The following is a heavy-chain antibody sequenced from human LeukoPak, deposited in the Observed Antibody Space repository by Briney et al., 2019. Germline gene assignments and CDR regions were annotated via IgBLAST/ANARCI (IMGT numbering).Heavy chain of an antibody. D-gene: IGHD2-15*01. CDR1: GGSFSGYY. CDR2: INHSGST. J-gene: IGHJ4*02. Sequence: SETLSLTCAVYGGSFSGYYWSWIRQPPGKGLVWIGEINHSGSTNYNPSLKSRVTISVDTSKNQFSLKLSSVTAADTAVYYCARGTSYCSGGSCYPKYYFDYWGQGTLVTVSS. V-gene: IGHV4-34*01. CDR3: ARGTSYCSGGSCYPKYYFDY.